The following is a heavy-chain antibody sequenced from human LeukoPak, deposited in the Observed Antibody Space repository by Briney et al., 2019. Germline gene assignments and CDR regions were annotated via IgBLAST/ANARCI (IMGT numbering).Heavy chain of an antibody. CDR3: ARCPMYIYGMDV. D-gene: IGHD1-1*01. J-gene: IGHJ6*01. CDR1: GFTFSHYY. V-gene: IGHV3-11*01. Sequence: PGGSLRLSCAASGFTFSHYYMTWIRQAPGKGLEWVAYISSSGSTKFYADSVKGRFTISRDNAKNSLYLQMNSLRAEDTAVYYCARCPMYIYGMDVWGEGTTVTVSS. CDR2: ISSSGSTK.